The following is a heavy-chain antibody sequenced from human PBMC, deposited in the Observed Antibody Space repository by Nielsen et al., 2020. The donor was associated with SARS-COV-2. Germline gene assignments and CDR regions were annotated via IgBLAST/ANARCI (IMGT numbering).Heavy chain of an antibody. Sequence: ASVKVSCKASGYTFTDYYIHWVRQAPGQGLEWMGRINPNSGGTDYAQKFQGRVTVTWDTSITTAYMELPRLRSDDTAVYYCARELTVGMATIGAFDIWGQGTVVTVSS. V-gene: IGHV1-2*06. CDR3: ARELTVGMATIGAFDI. CDR2: INPNSGGT. D-gene: IGHD5-24*01. CDR1: GYTFTDYY. J-gene: IGHJ3*02.